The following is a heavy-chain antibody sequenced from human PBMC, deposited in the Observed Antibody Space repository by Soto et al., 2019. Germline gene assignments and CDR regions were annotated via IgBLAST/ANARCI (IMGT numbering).Heavy chain of an antibody. CDR2: INHSGST. CDR1: GGSFSGYY. V-gene: IGHV4-34*01. Sequence: SETLSLPCAVYGGSFSGYYWSWIRQPPGKGLEWIGEINHSGSTNYNPSLKSRVTISVDTSKNRFSLKLSSVTAADTAVYYCARVARGYSYGYFDYWGQGTLVTVSS. D-gene: IGHD5-18*01. CDR3: ARVARGYSYGYFDY. J-gene: IGHJ4*02.